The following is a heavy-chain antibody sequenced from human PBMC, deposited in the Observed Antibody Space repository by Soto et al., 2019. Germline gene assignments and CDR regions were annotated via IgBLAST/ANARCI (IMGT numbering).Heavy chain of an antibody. V-gene: IGHV3-15*01. CDR3: XXXXXXTFCDGGXCYSVQTKIHDS. CDR2: IKSKSVGGTT. J-gene: IGHJ4*02. D-gene: IGHD2-15*01. Sequence: EVQLVESGGGLVKPGGSLTLSCAASGFSFSNVWMSWVRQAPGKGLEWVGHIKSKSVGGTTDYTAPVKGRFTISXDDSXXXXXXXXXXXXXXXXXXXXXXXXXXXTFCDGGXCYSVQTKIHDSWGQGILVTVSS. CDR1: GFSFSNVW.